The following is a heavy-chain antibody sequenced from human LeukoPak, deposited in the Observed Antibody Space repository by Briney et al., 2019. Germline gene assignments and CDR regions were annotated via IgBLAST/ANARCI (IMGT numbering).Heavy chain of an antibody. CDR3: AKGRYYDSSGYYYYFDY. CDR1: GFTFSSYA. D-gene: IGHD3-22*01. Sequence: GLSLRLSCAASGFTFSSYAMSWVHQAPGKGLEVFSAISGSGGSTYYADSVKGRFTISRDNSKNTLYLQMNSLRAEDTAVYYCAKGRYYDSSGYYYYFDYWGQGTLVTVSS. CDR2: ISGSGGST. J-gene: IGHJ4*02. V-gene: IGHV3-23*01.